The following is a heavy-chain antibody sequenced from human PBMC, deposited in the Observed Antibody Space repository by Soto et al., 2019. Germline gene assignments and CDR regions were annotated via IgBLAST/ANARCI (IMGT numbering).Heavy chain of an antibody. D-gene: IGHD2-2*01. CDR2: ISLYNGNT. Sequence: QIQLVQSGPEVKKPGASMKVSCKAYDFSFTSHGISWVRQAPGQGLEWMGWISLYNGNTNYAQQSQGRVTMTTDTSTSTAYMELRSLRSDDTAMYFCAIYHLELFRFDYWGQGTLVTVSS. J-gene: IGHJ4*02. CDR1: DFSFTSHG. CDR3: AIYHLELFRFDY. V-gene: IGHV1-18*04.